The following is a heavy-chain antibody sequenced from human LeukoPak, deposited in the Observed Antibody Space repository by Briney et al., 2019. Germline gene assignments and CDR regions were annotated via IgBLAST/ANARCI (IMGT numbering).Heavy chain of an antibody. CDR1: GFTFSSNA. CDR2: ISGSGGST. J-gene: IGHJ6*03. V-gene: IGHV3-23*01. Sequence: PGGSLRLSCAASGFTFSSNAMSWVRQAPGKGLEWVSYISGSGGSTYYADSVKGRFTISRDNSKNTLYLQMSSLRAEDTAVYYCAKASGYYYYYMDVWGKGTTVTISS. D-gene: IGHD3-10*01. CDR3: AKASGYYYYYMDV.